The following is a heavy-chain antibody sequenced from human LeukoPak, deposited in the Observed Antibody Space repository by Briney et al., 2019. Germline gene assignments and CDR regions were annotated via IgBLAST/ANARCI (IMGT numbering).Heavy chain of an antibody. CDR3: AREVAGTSGSSDY. D-gene: IGHD6-19*01. CDR2: IYYSGTT. J-gene: IGHJ4*02. CDR1: GGSISSHSYY. V-gene: IGHV4-61*01. Sequence: PSETLSLTCTVSGGSISSHSYYWTWIRQPPGKGLEWIGYIYYSGTTNYNPPLKSRVTISVDTSKNQFSLKLSSVTAADTAVYYCAREVAGTSGSSDYWGQGTLVTVSS.